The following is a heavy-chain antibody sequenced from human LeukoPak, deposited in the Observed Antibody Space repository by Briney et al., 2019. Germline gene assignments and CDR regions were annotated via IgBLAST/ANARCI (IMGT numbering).Heavy chain of an antibody. Sequence: PGGSLRLSCAASGFTFSSSWMHWVRQAPGKGLVWVSRINSDGSSTYYADFVKGRFTISRDNVKNTLYLQMHSLRAEDTAVYYCARGLDSSDSYVPFDYWGQGTLVTVSS. V-gene: IGHV3-74*01. CDR3: ARGLDSSDSYVPFDY. CDR1: GFTFSSSW. D-gene: IGHD6-19*01. J-gene: IGHJ4*02. CDR2: INSDGSST.